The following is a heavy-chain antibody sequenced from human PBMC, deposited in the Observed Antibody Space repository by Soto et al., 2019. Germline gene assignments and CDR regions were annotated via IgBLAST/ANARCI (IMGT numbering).Heavy chain of an antibody. V-gene: IGHV3-23*01. Sequence: GGSLRLSCAASGFTFSSYAMSWVRQAPGKGLEWVSAISGSGGSTYYADSVKGRFTISRDNSKNTLYLQMNSLRAEDTAVYYCAKTLGITGDPIPPADSDYWGQGTLVTVSS. CDR2: ISGSGGST. J-gene: IGHJ4*02. CDR1: GFTFSSYA. CDR3: AKTLGITGDPIPPADSDY. D-gene: IGHD7-27*01.